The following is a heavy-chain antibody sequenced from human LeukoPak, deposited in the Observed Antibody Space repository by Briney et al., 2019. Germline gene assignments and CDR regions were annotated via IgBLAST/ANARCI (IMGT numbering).Heavy chain of an antibody. Sequence: ASVKVSCKASGYTFTSYYMHWVRQAPGQGLEWMGIINPSGGSTSYAQKFQGRVIMTRDTSTSTVHMELSSLRSEDTAVYYCARVSSDCSSTSCYVYDAFDIWGQGTMVTVSS. V-gene: IGHV1-46*01. CDR1: GYTFTSYY. CDR3: ARVSSDCSSTSCYVYDAFDI. J-gene: IGHJ3*02. CDR2: INPSGGST. D-gene: IGHD2-2*01.